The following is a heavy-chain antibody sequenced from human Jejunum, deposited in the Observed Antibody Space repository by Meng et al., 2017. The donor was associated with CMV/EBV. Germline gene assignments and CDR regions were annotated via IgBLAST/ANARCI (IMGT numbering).Heavy chain of an antibody. Sequence: CAVPGGSISGFYWSWIRPPPGKVLEWTGYIHYSGSTNYNPSLKSRVTISVDMSKNQFSLKLTSVTAADTAVYYCARYALDWEGFDYWGQGTLVTVSS. V-gene: IGHV4-59*01. J-gene: IGHJ4*02. CDR1: GGSISGFY. D-gene: IGHD2-2*01. CDR2: IHYSGST. CDR3: ARYALDWEGFDY.